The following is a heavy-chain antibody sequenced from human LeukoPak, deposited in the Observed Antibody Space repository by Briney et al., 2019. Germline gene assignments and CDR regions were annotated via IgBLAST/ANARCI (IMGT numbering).Heavy chain of an antibody. Sequence: PGGSLRLSCAASGFTVSSNYMSWVRQAPGKGLEWVSVIYSGGSTYYADSVKGRFTISRDNSKNTLYLQMNSLRAEDTAVYYCASAGDGYNMHFDYWGQGTLVTVSS. D-gene: IGHD5-24*01. V-gene: IGHV3-66*01. CDR3: ASAGDGYNMHFDY. CDR1: GFTVSSNY. CDR2: IYSGGST. J-gene: IGHJ4*02.